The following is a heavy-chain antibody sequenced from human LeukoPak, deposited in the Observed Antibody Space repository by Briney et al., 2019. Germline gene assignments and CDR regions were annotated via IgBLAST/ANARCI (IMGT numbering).Heavy chain of an antibody. CDR1: GYSFTSYW. V-gene: IGHV5-51*01. D-gene: IGHD3-3*01. J-gene: IGHJ4*02. CDR3: ARQNLYCDFWSGYSPDY. CDR2: IYPGDSDT. Sequence: GESLKISCKGSGYSFTSYWIGWVRQMPGKGLEWMGIIYPGDSDTRYSPSFQGQVTISADKSISTAYLQWSSLKASDTAMYYCARQNLYCDFWSGYSPDYWGQGTLVTVSS.